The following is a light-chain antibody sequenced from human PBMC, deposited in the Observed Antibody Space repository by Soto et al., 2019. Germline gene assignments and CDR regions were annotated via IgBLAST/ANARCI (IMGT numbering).Light chain of an antibody. J-gene: IGLJ1*01. CDR1: SSDVGGYNF. CDR3: CSYAGSDTYV. Sequence: QSALTQPRSVSGSPGHSVTISCTGTSSDVGGYNFVPWYQHPPGKAPKLMLYDVTNRPSGVPDRFSGSKSDNTASLTISGLQAEDEADYYCCSYAGSDTYVFGTGTKVTVL. CDR2: DVT. V-gene: IGLV2-11*01.